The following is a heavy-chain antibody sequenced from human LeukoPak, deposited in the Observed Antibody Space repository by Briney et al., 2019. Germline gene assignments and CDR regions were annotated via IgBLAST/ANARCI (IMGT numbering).Heavy chain of an antibody. CDR3: ARHNVGAGDY. D-gene: IGHD1-26*01. J-gene: IGHJ4*02. V-gene: IGHV4-59*08. CDR2: IYYSGST. CDR1: GGSISSYY. Sequence: PSETLSLTCTVSGGSISSYYWSWIRQPPGKGLEWIGYIYYSGSTNYNPSLKSRVTISVDTSKNQFSLKLSSVTAADTAVYYCARHNVGAGDYWGQGTLVTVSS.